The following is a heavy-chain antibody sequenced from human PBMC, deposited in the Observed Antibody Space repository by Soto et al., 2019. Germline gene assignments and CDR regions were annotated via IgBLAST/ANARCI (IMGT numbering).Heavy chain of an antibody. D-gene: IGHD3-3*01. CDR1: GFTFTSSA. CDR3: AANRDYDFWSGYYNFDY. J-gene: IGHJ4*02. V-gene: IGHV1-58*01. Sequence: SVKVSCKASGFTFTSSAVQWVRQARGQRLEWIGWIVVGSGNTNYAQKFQERVTITRDMSTSTAYMELSSLRSEDTAVYYCAANRDYDFWSGYYNFDYWGQGTLVTVSS. CDR2: IVVGSGNT.